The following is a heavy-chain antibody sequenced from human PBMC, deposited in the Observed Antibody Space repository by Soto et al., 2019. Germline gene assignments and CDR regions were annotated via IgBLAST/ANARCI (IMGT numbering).Heavy chain of an antibody. J-gene: IGHJ3*02. V-gene: IGHV4-34*01. CDR2: MSHSGGT. D-gene: IGHD1-1*01. CDR3: ARVERGTATTGVDAFDI. Sequence: QVQLQQWGAGLLKPSETLSLTCAVYGGFVSSGSYYWSWIRQPPGKGLEWIGEMSHSGGTHFNPSLKSRVTRSVDTSKNQFSLKMSSVTAADSALYYCARVERGTATTGVDAFDIWGPGTMGTVSS. CDR1: GGFVSSGSYY.